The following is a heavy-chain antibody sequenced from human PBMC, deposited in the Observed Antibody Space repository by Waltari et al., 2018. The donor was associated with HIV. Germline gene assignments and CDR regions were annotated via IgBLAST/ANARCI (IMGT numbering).Heavy chain of an antibody. CDR2: IWYDGRNK. J-gene: IGHJ4*02. V-gene: IGHV3-33*01. D-gene: IGHD2-15*01. CDR3: ARDADCSAGRCYYFDY. CDR1: GSLFRSYA. Sequence: QVQLVESWGGVVQPTVSLSLSSVASGSLFRSYALHWVRPAPGKGLEWVSVIWYDGRNKYYADSVKGRFTISRDNSNNTLYVQMNSLRVEDTAVYYCARDADCSAGRCYYFDYWGQGILVTVSS.